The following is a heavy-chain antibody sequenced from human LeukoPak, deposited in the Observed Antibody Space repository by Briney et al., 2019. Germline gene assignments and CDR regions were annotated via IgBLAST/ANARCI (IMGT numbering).Heavy chain of an antibody. CDR3: ASHSAKYDIFTGYHPYNWFDH. CDR1: GGSIYSRSYY. Sequence: PSETLSLTCTVSGGSIYSRSYYWGWIRQPPGKGLEWIGSAYFSGSPFYNPSLKSRATISVDTSKNQFSLNLSSVPAADTSVFYCASHSAKYDIFTGYHPYNWFDHWGQGTLVTVSS. D-gene: IGHD3-9*01. CDR2: AYFSGSP. V-gene: IGHV4-39*01. J-gene: IGHJ5*02.